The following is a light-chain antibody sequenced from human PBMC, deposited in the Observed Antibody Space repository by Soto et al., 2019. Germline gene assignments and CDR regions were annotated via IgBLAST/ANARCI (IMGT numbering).Light chain of an antibody. V-gene: IGKV1-5*01. CDR2: HAS. Sequence: DIQMTQSPSSVSASVVDRVTITCRASQGISSWLAWYQQRPGEAPKLLIYHASTLESGVPSRFSGSGSGTEFTLTISSLQPDDFATYYCQQYNSYSFGQGTKVDIK. J-gene: IGKJ1*01. CDR3: QQYNSYS. CDR1: QGISSW.